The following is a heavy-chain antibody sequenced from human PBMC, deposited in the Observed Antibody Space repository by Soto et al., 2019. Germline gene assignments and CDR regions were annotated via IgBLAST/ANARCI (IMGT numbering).Heavy chain of an antibody. CDR3: GKGYAMDV. V-gene: IGHV1-8*01. Sequence: QVQLVQSGTEVKKPGASVKVSCNASAFPRSNFDINWVRQASGQGLEWMGWMTLNSGKTGYAQKFQGRVTMTRDSSTNTAYLEVTSLRSEDTAVYYCGKGYAMDVWGQGTTVIVSS. CDR1: AFPRSNFD. J-gene: IGHJ6*02. CDR2: MTLNSGKT.